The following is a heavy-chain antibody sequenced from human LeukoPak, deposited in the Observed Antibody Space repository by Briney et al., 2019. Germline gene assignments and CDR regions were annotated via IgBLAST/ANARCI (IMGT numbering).Heavy chain of an antibody. V-gene: IGHV1-69*04. D-gene: IGHD3-10*01. J-gene: IGHJ5*02. Sequence: GASVKVSCKASGGTFSSYAISWVRQAPGQGLEWMGRIIPILGIANYAQKFQGRVTITADKSTSTAYMELSSLRAEDTAVYYCAKDHGQLFGELLCWFDPWGQGTLVTVSS. CDR2: IIPILGIA. CDR3: AKDHGQLFGELLCWFDP. CDR1: GGTFSSYA.